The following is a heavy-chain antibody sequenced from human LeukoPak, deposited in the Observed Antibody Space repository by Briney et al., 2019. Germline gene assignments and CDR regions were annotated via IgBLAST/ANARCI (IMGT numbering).Heavy chain of an antibody. V-gene: IGHV4-4*09. D-gene: IGHD2-2*02. CDR2: ISTSESP. J-gene: IGHJ6*03. CDR1: GGSISSYY. Sequence: SETLSLTCTVSGGSISSYYWSWIRQPPGEGLEWIGYISTSESPDHNPSLKSRLTMSVDTSRKQSSLRLSSVTAADTAVYYCARGIPYYYGNFLDVWGKGTTVTVSS. CDR3: ARGIPYYYGNFLDV.